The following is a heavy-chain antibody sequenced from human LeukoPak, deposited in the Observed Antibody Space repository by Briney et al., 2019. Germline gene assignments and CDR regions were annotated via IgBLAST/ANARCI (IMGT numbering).Heavy chain of an antibody. V-gene: IGHV3-33*06. Sequence: PGGSLRLSCAASGFTFSNYAMHWVRQAPGKGLEWVAVIYYDGSNQYYGDSVKGRFSISRDNSKSTLYLQVNSLRAEDTAVYYCAKGAYCGGNCYSLFDYWGQGTLVTVSS. J-gene: IGHJ4*02. CDR3: AKGAYCGGNCYSLFDY. D-gene: IGHD2-21*02. CDR1: GFTFSNYA. CDR2: IYYDGSNQ.